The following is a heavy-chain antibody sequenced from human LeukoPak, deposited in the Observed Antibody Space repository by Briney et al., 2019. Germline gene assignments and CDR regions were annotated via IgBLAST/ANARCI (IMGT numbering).Heavy chain of an antibody. CDR1: GFTLSTYN. D-gene: IGHD6-19*01. J-gene: IGHJ4*02. CDR3: ARVRISAWILDY. Sequence: GGSLRLSCAASGFTLSTYNMHWVRQATGKGLEWVSAIGPAGDTYYSGSVKGRFTISRENAKNSLYLQMNSMRAGDTAVYYCARVRISAWILDYWGQGALFTVSS. CDR2: IGPAGDT. V-gene: IGHV3-13*01.